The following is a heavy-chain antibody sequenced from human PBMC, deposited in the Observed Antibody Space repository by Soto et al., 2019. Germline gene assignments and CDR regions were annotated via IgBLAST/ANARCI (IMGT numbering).Heavy chain of an antibody. V-gene: IGHV3-11*01. CDR1: GFTFSDYY. D-gene: IGHD3-10*01. CDR3: ASDPYYYASAY. J-gene: IGHJ4*02. Sequence: QVQLVESGGGLVKPGGSLRLSCAASGFTFSDYYMTWLRQAPGKGLEWVAKISGSGTTTYYADSVKGRFTVSRDNAKNSLYLQMDSLRAEDTAVYCCASDPYYYASAYWGQGTLLIVSS. CDR2: ISGSGTTT.